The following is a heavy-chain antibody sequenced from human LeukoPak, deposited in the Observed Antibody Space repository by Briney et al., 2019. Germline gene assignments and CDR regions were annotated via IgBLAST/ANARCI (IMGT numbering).Heavy chain of an antibody. V-gene: IGHV4-30-2*01. CDR3: ARWGGYQLLQRNFDY. CDR1: GGSISSGGYS. Sequence: PSQTLSLTCAVSGGSISSGGYSWSWIRQPPGKGLEWIGYIYHSGSTYYNPSLKSRVTISVDRSKNQFSLKLSSVTAADTAVYYCARWGGYQLLQRNFDYWGQGTLVTVSS. J-gene: IGHJ4*02. CDR2: IYHSGST. D-gene: IGHD2-2*01.